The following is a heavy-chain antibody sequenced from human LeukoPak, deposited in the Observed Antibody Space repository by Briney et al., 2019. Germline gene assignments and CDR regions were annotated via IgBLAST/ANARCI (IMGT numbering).Heavy chain of an antibody. CDR3: GRPAAPSRQYPHY. J-gene: IGHJ4*02. D-gene: IGHD4-11*01. Sequence: ASVKVSCKASGYTFTGYYMHWVRQAPGQGLEWMGWINPNSGGTNYAQKFQGRVTMTRDTSISTAYMELSRLRSDDTAVYYCGRPAAPSRQYPHYWGQGTLVTVSS. CDR2: INPNSGGT. CDR1: GYTFTGYY. V-gene: IGHV1-2*02.